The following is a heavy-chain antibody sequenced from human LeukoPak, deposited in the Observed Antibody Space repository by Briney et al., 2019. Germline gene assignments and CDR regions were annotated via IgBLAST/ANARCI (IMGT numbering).Heavy chain of an antibody. CDR1: GGSISSYY. CDR2: IYYSGST. V-gene: IGHV4-59*01. CDR3: ARYRAFDI. J-gene: IGHJ3*02. D-gene: IGHD1-14*01. Sequence: SETLSLTCTVSGGSISSYYWSWIRQPPGKGLEWIGYIYYSGSTNYNPSLKRRVTISVDTSKNQFSLTLSSVTAADTAVYYCARYRAFDIWGQGIMVTVSS.